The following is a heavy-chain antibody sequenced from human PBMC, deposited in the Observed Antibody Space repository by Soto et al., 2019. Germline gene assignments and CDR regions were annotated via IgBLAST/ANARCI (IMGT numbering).Heavy chain of an antibody. D-gene: IGHD6-19*01. V-gene: IGHV5-51*01. CDR2: IYGVDSDT. Sequence: GESLKISCKGSGYSLTIYWIGWVRQIPGKGLEWMGIIYGVDSDTRYSPSFEGQVTISADKSIGTAYLQWSSLKASDTAMYYCARGAVPGNWDVFDIWGQGTMVTVSS. CDR1: GYSLTIYW. J-gene: IGHJ3*02. CDR3: ARGAVPGNWDVFDI.